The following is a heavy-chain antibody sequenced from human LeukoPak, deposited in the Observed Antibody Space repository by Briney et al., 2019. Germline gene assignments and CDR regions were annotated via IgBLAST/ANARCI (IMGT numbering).Heavy chain of an antibody. CDR2: ISYDGSNK. J-gene: IGHJ4*02. Sequence: GGSLRLSCAASGFTLSSYAMHWVRQAPGKGLEWVALISYDGSNKYYADSVKGRFTISRDNAKNSLYLQMNSLRAEDTAVYYCARDPTYDFWSGYSIDYWGQGTLVTVSS. V-gene: IGHV3-30-3*01. D-gene: IGHD3-3*01. CDR3: ARDPTYDFWSGYSIDY. CDR1: GFTLSSYA.